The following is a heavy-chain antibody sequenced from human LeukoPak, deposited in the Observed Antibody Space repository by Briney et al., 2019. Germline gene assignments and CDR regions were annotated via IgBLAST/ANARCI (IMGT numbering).Heavy chain of an antibody. CDR2: IIPIFGTA. CDR1: GGTFSSYA. D-gene: IGHD3-10*01. J-gene: IGHJ4*02. Sequence: SVKVSCKASGGTFSSYAISWVRQAPGQGLEWMGGIIPIFGTANYAQKFQGRVTITADESTSTAYMELRSLRSDDTAVYYCARDLPALSMVRGVMDYWGQGTLVTVSS. V-gene: IGHV1-69*13. CDR3: ARDLPALSMVRGVMDY.